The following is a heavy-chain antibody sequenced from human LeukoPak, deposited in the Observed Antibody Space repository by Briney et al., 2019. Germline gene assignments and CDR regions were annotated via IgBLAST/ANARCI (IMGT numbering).Heavy chain of an antibody. V-gene: IGHV3-23*01. J-gene: IGHJ4*02. Sequence: GGSLRLSCEASGFTFINYAMTWVRQGPGKGLEWVSVIDSSGGGVRYADAVKGRFIVSRDNSKNTVFLQMNSLRAEDTAVYYCAKYRVSAPPPRDFDYWGQGTLVTASS. D-gene: IGHD6-6*01. CDR1: GFTFINYA. CDR2: IDSSGGGV. CDR3: AKYRVSAPPPRDFDY.